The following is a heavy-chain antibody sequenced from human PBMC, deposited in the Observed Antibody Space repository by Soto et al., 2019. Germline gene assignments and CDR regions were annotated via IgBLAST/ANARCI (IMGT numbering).Heavy chain of an antibody. CDR3: ARGTLNTIAEPDA. Sequence: SETLSLTCNVSGVTIRGYYWNWIRQPPGKTLEWIGSIYYTGGTNYNPSLKGRVTISVDTSKNHFSLKFTSLTAADTAVYYCARGTLNTIAEPDAWGQGTLVTVSS. D-gene: IGHD6-13*01. V-gene: IGHV4-59*01. CDR2: IYYTGGT. CDR1: GVTIRGYY. J-gene: IGHJ5*02.